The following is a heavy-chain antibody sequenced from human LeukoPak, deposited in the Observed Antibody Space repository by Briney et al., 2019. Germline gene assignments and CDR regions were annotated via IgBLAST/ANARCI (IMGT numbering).Heavy chain of an antibody. J-gene: IGHJ1*01. CDR2: INPNSGGT. CDR1: GYTFTGNY. V-gene: IGHV1-2*02. D-gene: IGHD3-22*01. Sequence: ASVKVSCKASGYTFTGNYMHWVRQAPGQGLEWMGWINPNSGGTNYAQKFQGRVTMTRDTSIGTAYMELNRLRSDDTAVYYCARGSYDSSDSEYFHHWGQGTLVTVSS. CDR3: ARGSYDSSDSEYFHH.